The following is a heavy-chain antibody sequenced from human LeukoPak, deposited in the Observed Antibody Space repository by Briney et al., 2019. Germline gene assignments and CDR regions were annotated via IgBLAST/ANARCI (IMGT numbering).Heavy chain of an antibody. CDR1: GYTLTELS. J-gene: IGHJ4*02. D-gene: IGHD3-22*01. V-gene: IGHV1-24*01. CDR3: ATGYYDSSGYYFGVLKFDY. CDR2: FDPEDGET. Sequence: ASVKVSCKVSGYTLTELSMHWVRQAPGKGLEWMGGFDPEDGETIYAQKFQGRVTMTEDTSTDTAHMELSSLRSEDTAVYYCATGYYDSSGYYFGVLKFDYWGQGTLVTVSS.